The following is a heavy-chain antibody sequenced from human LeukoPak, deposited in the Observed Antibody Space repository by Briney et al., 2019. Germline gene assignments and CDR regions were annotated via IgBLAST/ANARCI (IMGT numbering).Heavy chain of an antibody. V-gene: IGHV3-23*01. Sequence: GGSLRLSCIASGFSLSGYAMTWVRLAPGKGLEWVSGIRSSGGSTSYADSVKGRFAISRDISKNTLYLQMNSLRVEDTALYYCAKSADDSGWYYFDSWGQGTLVTVSS. D-gene: IGHD6-19*01. CDR1: GFSLSGYA. CDR2: IRSSGGST. CDR3: AKSADDSGWYYFDS. J-gene: IGHJ4*02.